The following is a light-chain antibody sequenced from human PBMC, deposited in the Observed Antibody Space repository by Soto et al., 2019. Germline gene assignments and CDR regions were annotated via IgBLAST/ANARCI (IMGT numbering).Light chain of an antibody. Sequence: DIQMTQSPSTLSASVGDRVTITCRASQIVSRWLAWYQQKPGKAPKLLIFRASSLQSGVPSRFSGSESGTEFSLTISNLQPDDFATYYCQNYDDYLWTFGQGTKVDIK. CDR3: QNYDDYLWT. J-gene: IGKJ1*01. V-gene: IGKV1-5*03. CDR1: QIVSRW. CDR2: RAS.